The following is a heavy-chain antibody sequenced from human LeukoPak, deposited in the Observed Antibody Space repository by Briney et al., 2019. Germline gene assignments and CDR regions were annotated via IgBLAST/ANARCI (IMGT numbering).Heavy chain of an antibody. Sequence: GGSLRLSCAASGFTFSSYNMNCVRQAPGKGLEWVSSISSSSSYIYYADSVKGRFTISRDNAKNSLYLQMNSLRAEDTAVYYCARVVAAHIDYWGQGTLVTVSS. CDR2: ISSSSSYI. CDR1: GFTFSSYN. D-gene: IGHD6-6*01. J-gene: IGHJ4*02. V-gene: IGHV3-21*01. CDR3: ARVVAAHIDY.